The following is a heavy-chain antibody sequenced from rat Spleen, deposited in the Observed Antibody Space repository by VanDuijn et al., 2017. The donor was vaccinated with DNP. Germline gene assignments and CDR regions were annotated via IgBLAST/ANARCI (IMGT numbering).Heavy chain of an antibody. CDR3: TRGGTYYVDY. D-gene: IGHD1-11*01. V-gene: IGHV5-27*01. J-gene: IGHJ2*01. CDR2: MSPTTRSS. CDR1: GFSFRDYD. Sequence: EVQLVESGGDLVQPGRSLRLSCVASGFSFRDYDMAWVRQAPTKGLEWVACMSPTTRSSYYRDSVRGRFTVSRDDSTNTLYLQMDSLRSEDTATYYCTRGGTYYVDYWCQGVMVTVSS.